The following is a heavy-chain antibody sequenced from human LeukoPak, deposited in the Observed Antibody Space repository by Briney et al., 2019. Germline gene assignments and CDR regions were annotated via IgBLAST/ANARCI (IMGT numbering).Heavy chain of an antibody. D-gene: IGHD3-22*01. CDR3: AKFIADSIDPFDY. J-gene: IGHJ4*02. Sequence: PGGSLRLSCAASGFTFSSYGMSWVRQAPGKGLEWVSAISGSGGSTYYADSVKGRFTISRDNSKNTLYLRMNSLRAEDTAVYYCAKFIADSIDPFDYWGQGTLVTVSS. V-gene: IGHV3-23*01. CDR2: ISGSGGST. CDR1: GFTFSSYG.